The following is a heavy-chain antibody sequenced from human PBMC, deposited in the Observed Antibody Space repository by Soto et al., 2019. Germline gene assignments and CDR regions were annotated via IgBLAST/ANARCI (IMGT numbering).Heavy chain of an antibody. CDR2: ISGSGGST. J-gene: IGHJ4*02. CDR1: GFTFSSYA. CDR3: AKRDTHGYSGSYYFDY. V-gene: IGHV3-23*01. D-gene: IGHD1-26*01. Sequence: LRLSCAASGFTFSSYAMSWVRQAPGKGLEWVSAISGSGGSTYYADSVKGRFTISRDNSKNTLYLQMNSLRAEDTAVYYCAKRDTHGYSGSYYFDYWGQGTLVTVSS.